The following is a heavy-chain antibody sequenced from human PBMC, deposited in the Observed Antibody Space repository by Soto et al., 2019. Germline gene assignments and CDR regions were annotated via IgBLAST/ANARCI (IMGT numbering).Heavy chain of an antibody. CDR3: ARAYDFWSGNSSYYYFGMDV. J-gene: IGHJ6*02. CDR1: GFTFSKYS. V-gene: IGHV3-48*02. D-gene: IGHD3-3*01. Sequence: PGGSLRLSCEVSGFTFSKYSMNWVRQAPGKGLEWISYISSSSSSIFYADSVKGRFTVSRENAKNSLHLQMNSLRDEDAAVYYCARAYDFWSGNSSYYYFGMDVWGQGTTVTVSS. CDR2: ISSSSSSI.